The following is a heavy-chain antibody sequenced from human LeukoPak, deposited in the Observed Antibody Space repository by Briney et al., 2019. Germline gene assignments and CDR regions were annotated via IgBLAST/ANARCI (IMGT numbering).Heavy chain of an antibody. D-gene: IGHD3-22*01. Sequence: SETLSLTCTVSGYSISSGYYWVWIRQPPGKGLEWIGSIYRSGSTNYNPSLKSRVTISVDTSKNQFSLKLSSVTAADTAVYYCARDSYYYDSSGYPSWFDPWGQGTLVTVSS. CDR3: ARDSYYYDSSGYPSWFDP. CDR2: IYRSGST. J-gene: IGHJ5*02. CDR1: GYSISSGYY. V-gene: IGHV4-38-2*02.